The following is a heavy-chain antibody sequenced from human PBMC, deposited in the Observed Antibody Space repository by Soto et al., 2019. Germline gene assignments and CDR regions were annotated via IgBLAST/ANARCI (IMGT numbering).Heavy chain of an antibody. J-gene: IGHJ1*01. CDR2: ISYDGSNK. Sequence: QVQLVESGGGVVQPGRSLRLSCAASGLTFSSYGMHWVRQAPGKGLEWVAVISYDGSNKYYADSVKGRFTISRDNSKNTLYLQMNSLRAEDTAVYYCAKDRDIVVVVAALQHWGQGTLVTVSS. CDR3: AKDRDIVVVVAALQH. D-gene: IGHD2-15*01. V-gene: IGHV3-30*18. CDR1: GLTFSSYG.